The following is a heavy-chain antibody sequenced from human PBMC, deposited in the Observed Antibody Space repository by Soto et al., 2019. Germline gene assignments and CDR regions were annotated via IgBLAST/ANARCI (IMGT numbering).Heavy chain of an antibody. J-gene: IGHJ4*02. CDR1: GYTFTTYH. V-gene: IGHV1-46*01. Sequence: QVQLVQSGAEVKKPGASVKVSCKASGYTFTTYHLHWVRQAPGQGLEWMGMINPTGGSTSYAHKFQGRVTMTRDTSTSTVYMELSSLRSDDTAMYYCARNVNSGLDYWGQGTLVTVSS. D-gene: IGHD1-26*01. CDR3: ARNVNSGLDY. CDR2: INPTGGST.